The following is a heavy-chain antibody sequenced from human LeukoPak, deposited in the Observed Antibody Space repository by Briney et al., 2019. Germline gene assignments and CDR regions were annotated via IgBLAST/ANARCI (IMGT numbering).Heavy chain of an antibody. CDR1: GGTFSSYA. CDR2: IIPIFGTA. Sequence: SVKVSCKASGGTFSSYAISWVRQAPGRGLEWMGGIIPIFGTANYAQKFQGRVTITTDESTSTAYMELSSLRSEDTAVYYCAREETRREMATMGGFDYWGQGTLVTVSS. D-gene: IGHD5-24*01. V-gene: IGHV1-69*05. J-gene: IGHJ4*02. CDR3: AREETRREMATMGGFDY.